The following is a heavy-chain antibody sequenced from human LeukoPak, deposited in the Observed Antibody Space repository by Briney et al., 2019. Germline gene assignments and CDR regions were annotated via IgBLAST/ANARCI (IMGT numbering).Heavy chain of an antibody. J-gene: IGHJ4*02. CDR2: ISSSSSYI. CDR1: GFTFSSYS. CDR3: AKASGWYCFDY. Sequence: GGSLRLSCAASGFTFSSYSMNWVRQAPGKGLEWVSSISSSSSYIYYADSVKGRFTISRDNSKNTLYLQMSSLRADDTAIYYCAKASGWYCFDYWGQGTLVTVSS. D-gene: IGHD6-19*01. V-gene: IGHV3-21*04.